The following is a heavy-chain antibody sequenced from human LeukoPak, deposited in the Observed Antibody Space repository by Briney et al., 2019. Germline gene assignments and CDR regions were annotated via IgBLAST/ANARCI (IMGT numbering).Heavy chain of an antibody. J-gene: IGHJ6*02. V-gene: IGHV4-30-2*01. CDR3: ARDEGITGPNYGMDV. D-gene: IGHD1-20*01. Sequence: PSQTLSLTCAVSGGSISSGGYSWSWIRQPPGKGLEWIGYIYLSGSTYYNPSLKSRVTISVDRSKNQFSLKLSSVTAADTAVYYCARDEGITGPNYGMDVWGQGTTVSVSS. CDR1: GGSISSGGYS. CDR2: IYLSGST.